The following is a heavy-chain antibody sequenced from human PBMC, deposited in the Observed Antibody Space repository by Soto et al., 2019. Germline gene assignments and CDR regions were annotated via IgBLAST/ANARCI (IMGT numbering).Heavy chain of an antibody. CDR3: ARAGGDIVVVPAARKYNWFDP. J-gene: IGHJ5*02. CDR1: GFTFSSYS. D-gene: IGHD2-2*01. V-gene: IGHV3-21*01. Sequence: EVQLVESGGGLVKPGGSLRLSCAASGFTFSSYSMNWVRQAPGKGLEWVSSISSSSSYIYYADSVKGRFTISRDNAKNSLYLQMNSLRAEDTAVYYCARAGGDIVVVPAARKYNWFDPWGQGTLVTVSS. CDR2: ISSSSSYI.